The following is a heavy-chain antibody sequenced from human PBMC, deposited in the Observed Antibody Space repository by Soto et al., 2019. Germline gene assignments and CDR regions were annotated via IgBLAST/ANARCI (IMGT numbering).Heavy chain of an antibody. CDR3: AKDLAIVLMVYAAFDY. Sequence: GESLKISCAASGFTFSSYAMSWVRQAPGKGLEWVSAISGSGGSTYYADSVKGRFTISRDNSKNTLYLQMNSLRAEDTAVYYCAKDLAIVLMVYAAFDYWGQGTLVTVSS. CDR2: ISGSGGST. J-gene: IGHJ4*02. CDR1: GFTFSSYA. D-gene: IGHD2-8*01. V-gene: IGHV3-23*01.